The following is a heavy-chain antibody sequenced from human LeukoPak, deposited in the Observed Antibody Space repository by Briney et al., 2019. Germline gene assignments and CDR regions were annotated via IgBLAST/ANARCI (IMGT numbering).Heavy chain of an antibody. CDR1: GYIFTNYW. CDR3: ARLQSGQWLLFDY. D-gene: IGHD6-19*01. CDR2: IHPVDSDT. Sequence: GESLKISCKGSGYIFTNYWIGWVRQMPGNGLEWMGIIHPVDSDTRYSPSFQGQVTISADKSINTAYLQWSSLKASDTAMYYCARLQSGQWLLFDYRGQGTLVTVSS. J-gene: IGHJ4*02. V-gene: IGHV5-51*01.